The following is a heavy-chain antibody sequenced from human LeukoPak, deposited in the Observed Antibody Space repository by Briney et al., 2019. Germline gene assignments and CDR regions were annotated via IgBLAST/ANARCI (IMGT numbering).Heavy chain of an antibody. Sequence: GGSLRLSCAASGFTFSSYEMNWVRQAPGKGLEWVSYISSSGSTIYYADSVKGRFTISRDNARNSLYLQMNSLRAEDTAVYYCAREYTAWDVWGKGTTVTVSS. V-gene: IGHV3-48*03. CDR2: ISSSGSTI. D-gene: IGHD1-14*01. CDR3: AREYTAWDV. CDR1: GFTFSSYE. J-gene: IGHJ6*04.